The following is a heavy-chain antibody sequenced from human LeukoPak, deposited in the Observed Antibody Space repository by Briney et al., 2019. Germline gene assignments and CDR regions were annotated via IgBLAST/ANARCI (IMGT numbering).Heavy chain of an antibody. CDR3: ARGQTDSYYNYMDV. CDR1: AGSIRSYS. J-gene: IGHJ6*03. CDR2: IYSSGST. V-gene: IGHV4-4*07. Sequence: PSETLSLTCPVSAGSIRSYSWSWIRQPAGKGLEWIGRIYSSGSTNYNPSLKSRLTMSIDTSKNQFSLNLRSVTAADTAVYYCARGQTDSYYNYMDVWGKGTTVTVSS. D-gene: IGHD1-14*01.